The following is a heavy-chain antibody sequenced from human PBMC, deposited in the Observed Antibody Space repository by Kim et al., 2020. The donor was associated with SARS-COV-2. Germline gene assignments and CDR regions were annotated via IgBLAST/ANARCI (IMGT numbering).Heavy chain of an antibody. V-gene: IGHV3-7*01. CDR3: ATESWYGTSGGADI. CDR1: GFTFGSSW. D-gene: IGHD3-16*01. J-gene: IGHJ6*02. CDR2: IKYDGSEK. Sequence: GGSLRLSCAASGFTFGSSWMSWVRQAPGKGLEWVTNIKYDGSEKGYADSVKGRFTISRDNAKSSVYLQMNSLRVDDAGLYYCATESWYGTSGGADIWGQGTTVTVPS.